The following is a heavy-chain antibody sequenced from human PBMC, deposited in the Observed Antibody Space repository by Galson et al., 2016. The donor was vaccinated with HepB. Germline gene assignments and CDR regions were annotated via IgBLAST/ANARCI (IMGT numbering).Heavy chain of an antibody. Sequence: SETLSLTCRVSGDSIGSSGYHWAWIRQPPGKGLEWIGSTYYVGRAYYRSSLKSRLTISLDPAKNHISLNLTSVTAADTAVYYCATVPGWGSGIYDHWGQGTLVSVSS. CDR3: ATVPGWGSGIYDH. V-gene: IGHV4-39*02. J-gene: IGHJ4*02. D-gene: IGHD3-16*01. CDR2: TYYVGRA. CDR1: GDSIGSSGYH.